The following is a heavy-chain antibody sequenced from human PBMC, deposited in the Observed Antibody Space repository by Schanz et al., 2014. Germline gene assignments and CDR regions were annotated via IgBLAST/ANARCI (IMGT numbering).Heavy chain of an antibody. Sequence: QVQLVQSGAEVKKPGDSVTVSCKVSGFIFTGYFIHWIRQAPGQGLEWMGRFNPGNGGANFAEKFQGRVAMTSDTSIKTYAMELTRLTSDDTAVYFCAREGFYAEYFRHWGQGTLVVVSS. CDR1: GFIFTGYF. J-gene: IGHJ1*01. V-gene: IGHV1-2*06. CDR2: FNPGNGGA. CDR3: AREGFYAEYFRH.